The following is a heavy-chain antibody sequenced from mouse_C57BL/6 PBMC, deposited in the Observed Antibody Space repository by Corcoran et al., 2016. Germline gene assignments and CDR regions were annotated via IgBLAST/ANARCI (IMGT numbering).Heavy chain of an antibody. D-gene: IGHD2-12*01. Sequence: EVQLQQSGPELVKPGASVKISCKASGYTFTDYYMNWVKQSRGKSLEWIGDINPNNGGTSYNQKFKGKATLTVDKSSSTAYMELRSLTSEDSAGYYCAKYDEAYWGQGTLVTVSA. CDR2: INPNNGGT. CDR3: AKYDEAY. CDR1: GYTFTDYY. V-gene: IGHV1-26*01. J-gene: IGHJ3*01.